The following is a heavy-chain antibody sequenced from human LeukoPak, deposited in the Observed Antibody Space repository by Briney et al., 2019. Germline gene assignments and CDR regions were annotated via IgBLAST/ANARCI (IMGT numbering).Heavy chain of an antibody. V-gene: IGHV3-23*01. CDR1: GFTFSSYA. CDR3: AKVETAAAATLRGFDY. Sequence: GGSLRLSCAASGFTFSSYAMSWVRQAPGKGLEWVSSIGGSGGSTYYADSVKGRFTISRDNSKNTLYLQMNSLRAENTAVYYCAKVETAAAATLRGFDYWGQGTLVTVSS. CDR2: IGGSGGST. J-gene: IGHJ4*02. D-gene: IGHD6-13*01.